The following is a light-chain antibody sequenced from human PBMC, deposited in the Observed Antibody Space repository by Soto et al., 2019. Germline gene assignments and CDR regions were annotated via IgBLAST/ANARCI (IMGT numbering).Light chain of an antibody. CDR3: QQYASSPWT. CDR2: GAS. Sequence: EIVLTQSPATLSLSPGEKATLSCRASETVRTGSLAWYQQKPGQAPRLLIFGASVRATDIPDRFSGSGSGTDFTLTITRLAPEDFAGYHCQQYASSPWTFGQGTKLEIK. J-gene: IGKJ1*01. CDR1: ETVRTGS. V-gene: IGKV3-20*01.